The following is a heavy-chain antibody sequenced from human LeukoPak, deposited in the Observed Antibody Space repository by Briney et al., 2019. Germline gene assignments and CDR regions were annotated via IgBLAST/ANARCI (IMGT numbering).Heavy chain of an antibody. CDR2: ISYDGSNK. CDR1: GFTFSSYG. D-gene: IGHD3-3*01. V-gene: IGHV3-30*18. CDR3: AKDLRITIFGVPWFDP. J-gene: IGHJ5*02. Sequence: GGSLRLSCAASGFTFSSYGMHWVRQAPGKGLEWVAVISYDGSNKYYADSVKGRFTISRDNSKNTLYLQMNSLRAEDTAVYYCAKDLRITIFGVPWFDPWGQGTLVTVSS.